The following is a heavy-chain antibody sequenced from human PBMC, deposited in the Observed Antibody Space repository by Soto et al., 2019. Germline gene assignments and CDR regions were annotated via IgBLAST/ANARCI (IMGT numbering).Heavy chain of an antibody. Sequence: SETLSLTCSVSGASINSNDFFWGWIRQPPGRGLEWIGSIYSNGGTYYNPSLKSRVFISIDKSKNQFSLNVKSVTAADTAVYFCEKLLVGATPRNDFDSWGQGTLVTVS. CDR3: EKLLVGATPRNDFDS. V-gene: IGHV4-39*01. J-gene: IGHJ4*02. CDR1: GASINSNDFF. D-gene: IGHD1-26*01. CDR2: IYSNGGT.